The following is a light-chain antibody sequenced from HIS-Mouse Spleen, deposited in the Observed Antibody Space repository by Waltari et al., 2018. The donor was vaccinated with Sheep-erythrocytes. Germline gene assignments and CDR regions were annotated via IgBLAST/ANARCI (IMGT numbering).Light chain of an antibody. CDR3: CSYAGSSTPWV. CDR2: EGS. J-gene: IGLJ3*02. V-gene: IGLV2-23*01. CDR1: SSDVGSYNL. Sequence: QSALTQPASGSGSPGPSIPIPCTGTSSDVGSYNLVSWYQQHPGKAPKPMIYEGSKRPSGVSNRFSGSKSGNTASLTISGLQAEDEADYYCCSYAGSSTPWVFGGGTKLTVL.